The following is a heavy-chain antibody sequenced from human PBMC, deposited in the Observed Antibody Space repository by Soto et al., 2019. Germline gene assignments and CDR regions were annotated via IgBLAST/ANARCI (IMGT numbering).Heavy chain of an antibody. CDR2: NYYNGST. CDR1: GDSISSYY. J-gene: IGHJ6*02. CDR3: ARDGDTTQHDGMDV. D-gene: IGHD1-26*01. Sequence: QVQLQESGPRLVKPSETLSLTCTVSGDSISSYYWSWIRQPPGKGLEWIGYNYYNGSTNYNPSLKSRVTISVDTSKNQFSLNLRSVTAADTAVYYCARDGDTTQHDGMDVWGQGTTVTVSS. V-gene: IGHV4-59*01.